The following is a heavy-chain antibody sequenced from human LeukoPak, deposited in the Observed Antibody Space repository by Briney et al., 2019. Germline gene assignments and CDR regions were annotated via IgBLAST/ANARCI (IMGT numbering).Heavy chain of an antibody. D-gene: IGHD2-21*01. Sequence: ASVKVSFNASGYTFANYYMRRVRQAPGQGLEWMGLINPTGTGTNYAQKFRGRVTMTRDTSTTTVYMELSSLTSEDTAVYYCAREEYGGYFDCWGQGTLVTVSS. CDR2: INPTGTGT. CDR3: AREEYGGYFDC. J-gene: IGHJ4*02. CDR1: GYTFANYY. V-gene: IGHV1-46*01.